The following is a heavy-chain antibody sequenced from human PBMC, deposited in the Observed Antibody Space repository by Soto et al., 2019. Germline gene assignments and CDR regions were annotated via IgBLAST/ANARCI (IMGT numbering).Heavy chain of an antibody. Sequence: PGGSLRLSCAASGFTFSSYAMSWVRQAPGKGLEWVSAISGSGGSTYYADSVKGRFTISRDNSKNTLYLQMNSLRAEDTAVYYCAKDDVYDFWSGYICMDVWGQGTTVTVSS. CDR2: ISGSGGST. CDR1: GFTFSSYA. V-gene: IGHV3-23*01. D-gene: IGHD3-3*01. CDR3: AKDDVYDFWSGYICMDV. J-gene: IGHJ6*02.